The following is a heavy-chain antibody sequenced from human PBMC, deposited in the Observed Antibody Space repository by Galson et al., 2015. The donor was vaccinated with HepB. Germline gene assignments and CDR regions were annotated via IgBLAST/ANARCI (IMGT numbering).Heavy chain of an antibody. CDR3: ARRPYGDYYNYYYGMDV. CDR2: INPSGGST. D-gene: IGHD4-17*01. J-gene: IGHJ6*02. Sequence: SVKVSCKASGSTFTSYYMHWVRQAPGQGLEWMGIINPSGGSTSYAQKFQGRVTMTRDTSTSTVYMELSSLRSEDTAVYYCARRPYGDYYNYYYGMDVWGQGTTVTVSS. V-gene: IGHV1-46*01. CDR1: GSTFTSYY.